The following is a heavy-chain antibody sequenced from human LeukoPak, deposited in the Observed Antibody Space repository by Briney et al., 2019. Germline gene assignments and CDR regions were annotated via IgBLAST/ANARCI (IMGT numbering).Heavy chain of an antibody. CDR3: ARGPGNFDWPQEDKYYFDY. V-gene: IGHV3-7*01. J-gene: IGHJ4*02. Sequence: GGSLRLSCAASGFTFSTSWMTWVRQAPGKGLEWVANIKRDGSEKFYVDSVKGRFTISRDNAKNSLYLQMNSLRAEDTAVYYCARGPGNFDWPQEDKYYFDYWGQGTLVTVSS. CDR1: GFTFSTSW. CDR2: IKRDGSEK. D-gene: IGHD3-9*01.